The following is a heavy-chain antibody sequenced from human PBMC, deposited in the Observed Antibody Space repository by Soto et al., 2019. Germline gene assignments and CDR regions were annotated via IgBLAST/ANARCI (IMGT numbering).Heavy chain of an antibody. V-gene: IGHV3-23*01. Sequence: EVQLLESGGGLVQPGWSLRLSCAASGFTFSSYAMSWVRQAPGKGLEWVSVVSGSAGSTYYADSVKGRFTISRDNSKNTLYLQMNSLRAEDTAVYYCAKDASSGITSFDSWGRGTVVTVSS. D-gene: IGHD3-3*01. CDR1: GFTFSSYA. CDR2: VSGSAGST. J-gene: IGHJ2*01. CDR3: AKDASSGITSFDS.